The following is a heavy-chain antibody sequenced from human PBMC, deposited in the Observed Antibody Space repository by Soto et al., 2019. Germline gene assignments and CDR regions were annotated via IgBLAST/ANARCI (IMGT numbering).Heavy chain of an antibody. J-gene: IGHJ5*02. CDR3: ARYCRGGSCYWGGWFDP. V-gene: IGHV4-34*01. D-gene: IGHD2-15*01. CDR2: INHSGST. Sequence: SETLSLTCAAYGGSFRGYDWSWIRQPPGKGLEWIGEINHSGSTNSNPSLKSRVNISVDTSKNQVFLKLSSVTAADTAVYYCARYCRGGSCYWGGWFDPWCQGTLVTV. CDR1: GGSFRGYD.